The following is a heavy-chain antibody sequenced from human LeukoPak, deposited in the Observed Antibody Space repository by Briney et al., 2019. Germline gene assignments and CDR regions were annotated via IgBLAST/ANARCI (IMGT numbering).Heavy chain of an antibody. CDR3: ARTGWSNSSWYSGDYYYYYMDV. V-gene: IGHV4-59*11. D-gene: IGHD6-13*01. J-gene: IGHJ6*03. Sequence: SETLSLTCTVSGGSISSHYWSWIRQPPGKGLEWIGYIYYSGSTNYNPSLKSRVTISVDTSKNQFSLKLSSVTAADTAVYYCARTGWSNSSWYSGDYYYYYMDVWGKGTTVTVSS. CDR2: IYYSGST. CDR1: GGSISSHY.